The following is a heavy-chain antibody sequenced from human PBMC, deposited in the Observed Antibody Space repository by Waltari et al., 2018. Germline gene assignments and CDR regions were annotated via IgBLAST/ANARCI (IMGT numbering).Heavy chain of an antibody. V-gene: IGHV5-51*01. Sequence: EVQLVQSGAEVKKPGESLKISCKGSGYSFTSYWIGWVRQMPGKGLEWMGSSYPGDSDTRYSPSFQGQVTISADKSISTAYLQWSSLKASDTAMYYCARHPNYVWGSYRSGGNDAFDIWGQGTMVTVSS. CDR2: SYPGDSDT. CDR3: ARHPNYVWGSYRSGGNDAFDI. J-gene: IGHJ3*02. CDR1: GYSFTSYW. D-gene: IGHD3-16*02.